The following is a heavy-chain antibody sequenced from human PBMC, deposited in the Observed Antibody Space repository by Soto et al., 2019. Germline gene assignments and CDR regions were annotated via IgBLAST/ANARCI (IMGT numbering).Heavy chain of an antibody. V-gene: IGHV3-23*01. CDR1: GFTFSSYA. J-gene: IGHJ5*02. D-gene: IGHD3-22*01. CDR3: ARSAATTNYYFDP. Sequence: LSLSCAASGFTFSSYAMRWVRQAPGKGLEWVSAISDSGGATYYVDSVKGRFTISRDNSKNTVYLQMNSLRAEDTAIYYCARSAATTNYYFDPWGQGILVTVSS. CDR2: ISDSGGAT.